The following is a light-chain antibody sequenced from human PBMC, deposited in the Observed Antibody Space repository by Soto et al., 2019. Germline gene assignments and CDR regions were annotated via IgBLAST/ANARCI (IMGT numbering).Light chain of an antibody. Sequence: AIQGTQGPAALSASVGDRVTITCRASQGIRNDLGWYQQKPGKAPKLLIYAASSLHSGVPSRFSGSGSGTDFTLTISSLQPEDFAVYYCIQASHYPRTFGQGTKVDI. CDR1: QGIRND. CDR2: AAS. V-gene: IGKV1-6*01. CDR3: IQASHYPRT. J-gene: IGKJ1*01.